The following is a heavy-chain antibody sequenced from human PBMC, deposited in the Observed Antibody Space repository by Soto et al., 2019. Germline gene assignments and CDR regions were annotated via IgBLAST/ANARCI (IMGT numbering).Heavy chain of an antibody. Sequence: QVQLVESGGGVVQPGRSLRLSCAASGFTFSSYAMHWVRQAPGKGLERVAVISYDGSNKYYADSVKGRFTISRDNSKNTLYLQMNSLRAEDTAVYYCARGTSSGYYFDYWGQGTLVTVSS. CDR2: ISYDGSNK. V-gene: IGHV3-30-3*01. CDR3: ARGTSSGYYFDY. D-gene: IGHD3-22*01. J-gene: IGHJ4*02. CDR1: GFTFSSYA.